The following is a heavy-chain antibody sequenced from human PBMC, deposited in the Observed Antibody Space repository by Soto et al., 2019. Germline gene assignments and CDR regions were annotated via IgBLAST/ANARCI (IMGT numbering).Heavy chain of an antibody. J-gene: IGHJ4*02. Sequence: ASVKVSCKVSGYTLTELSMHWVRQAPGKGLEWMGGFDPEDGETIYAQKFQGRVTMTEDTSTDTAYMELSSLRSEDTAVYYCATHPYDYVWGSYRLDYWGQGTLVTVSS. CDR1: GYTLTELS. CDR2: FDPEDGET. D-gene: IGHD3-16*02. CDR3: ATHPYDYVWGSYRLDY. V-gene: IGHV1-24*01.